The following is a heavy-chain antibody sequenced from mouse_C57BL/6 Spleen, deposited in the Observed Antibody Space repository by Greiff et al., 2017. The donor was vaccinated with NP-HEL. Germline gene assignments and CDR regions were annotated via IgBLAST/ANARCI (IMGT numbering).Heavy chain of an antibody. CDR2: IHPNSGST. Sequence: VQLQQSGAELVKPGASVKLSCKASGYTFTSYWMHWVKQRPGQGLEWIGMIHPNSGSTNYNEKFKSKATLTVDKSSSTAYMQLSSLTSEDSAVYYCARERGLREFAYWGQGTLVTVSA. CDR3: ARERGLREFAY. V-gene: IGHV1-64*01. D-gene: IGHD2-4*01. CDR1: GYTFTSYW. J-gene: IGHJ3*01.